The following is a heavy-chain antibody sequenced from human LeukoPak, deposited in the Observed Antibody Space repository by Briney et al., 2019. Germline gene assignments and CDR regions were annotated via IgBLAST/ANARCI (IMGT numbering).Heavy chain of an antibody. D-gene: IGHD3-10*01. J-gene: IGHJ4*02. CDR2: INPSGGST. CDR3: AMRNGSGSLYFDY. CDR1: GYTFTSYY. Sequence: ASVKVSCKASGYTFTSYYMRWVRQAPGQGLEWMGIINPSGGSTSYAQKFQGRVTMTRNTSISTAYMELSSLRSDDTAVYYCAMRNGSGSLYFDYWGQGTLVTVSS. V-gene: IGHV1-46*01.